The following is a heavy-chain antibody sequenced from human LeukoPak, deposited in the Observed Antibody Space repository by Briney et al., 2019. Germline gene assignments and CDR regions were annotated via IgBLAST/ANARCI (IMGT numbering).Heavy chain of an antibody. V-gene: IGHV3-53*01. D-gene: IGHD3-22*01. CDR1: GLTVSGNY. J-gene: IGHJ4*02. CDR2: IYGGGST. Sequence: GGSLRLSCAASGLTVSGNYMAWVRQAPGKGLEWVSVIYGGGSTYYADSVKGRFTISRDNSKNTLYLQMSSLRAEDTAIYYCAKHSYDSSGYYSIDYWGQGNLVTVFS. CDR3: AKHSYDSSGYYSIDY.